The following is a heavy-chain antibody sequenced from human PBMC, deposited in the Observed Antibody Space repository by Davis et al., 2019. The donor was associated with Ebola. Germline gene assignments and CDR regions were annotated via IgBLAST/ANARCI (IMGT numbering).Heavy chain of an antibody. CDR1: GVTFRSYI. CDR3: AGRPWPWETPMAPLEY. V-gene: IGHV3-21*01. Sequence: GGSLRLSCAASGVTFRSYIMNWVRQAPGKGLEWVSSISSSSSYIYYADSVKGRFTISRDNAKNSVYLQMNSLRAEDTALYYCAGRPWPWETPMAPLEYWGKGTLVTVSS. D-gene: IGHD5-18*01. CDR2: ISSSSSYI. J-gene: IGHJ4*02.